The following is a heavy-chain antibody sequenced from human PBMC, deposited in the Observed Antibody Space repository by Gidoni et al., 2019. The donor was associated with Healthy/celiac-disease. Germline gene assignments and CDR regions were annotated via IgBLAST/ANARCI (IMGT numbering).Heavy chain of an antibody. CDR1: GGSISSYY. CDR2: IYYSGST. CDR3: ARDVPYCSGGSCNDNWFDP. J-gene: IGHJ5*02. Sequence: QVQLQESGPGLVKPSETLSLTCTVSGGSISSYYWSWIRQPTGKGLEWIGYIYYSGSTNYNPSLKSRVTISVDTSKNQFSLKLSSVTAADTAVYYCARDVPYCSGGSCNDNWFDPWGQGTLVTVSS. D-gene: IGHD2-15*01. V-gene: IGHV4-59*01.